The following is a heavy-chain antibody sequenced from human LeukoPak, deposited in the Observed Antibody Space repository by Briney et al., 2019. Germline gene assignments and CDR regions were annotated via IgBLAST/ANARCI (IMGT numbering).Heavy chain of an antibody. J-gene: IGHJ3*02. CDR2: IYYSGST. Sequence: SETLSLTCTVSGGSLSSGIYYWSWIRQPPGKGLEWIGYIYYSGSTNYNPSLKSRVTISVETSKNQFSLKVTSVNAADTAVYYCARGYCTGGVCPDGFDIWGQGTMVTVSS. CDR1: GGSLSSGIYY. V-gene: IGHV4-61*01. D-gene: IGHD2-8*02. CDR3: ARGYCTGGVCPDGFDI.